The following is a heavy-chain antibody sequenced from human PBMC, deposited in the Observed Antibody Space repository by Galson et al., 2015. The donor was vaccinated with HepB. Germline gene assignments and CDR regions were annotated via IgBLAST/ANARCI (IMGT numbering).Heavy chain of an antibody. CDR2: VYETGST. V-gene: IGHV4-59*01. J-gene: IGHJ3*01. CDR3: ARGWTRDGFDL. Sequence: LSLTCTVSGGSINDYYWSWIRQSPGKGLEWIGFVYETGSTNYNPSLQSRVTISVDTSKNQFSLKMRSVTAADTALYYCARGWTRDGFDLWGQGRMVIVSS. CDR1: GGSINDYY. D-gene: IGHD3/OR15-3a*01.